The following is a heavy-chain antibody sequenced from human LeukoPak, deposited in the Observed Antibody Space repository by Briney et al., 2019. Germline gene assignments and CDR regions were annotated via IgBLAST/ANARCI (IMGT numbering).Heavy chain of an antibody. CDR2: IYPGDSDT. J-gene: IGHJ4*02. V-gene: IGHV5-51*01. D-gene: IGHD3-22*01. CDR3: ARVHYYETSDWGNYFDY. Sequence: GESLKISCKGSGYSFTSYWIGWVRQMPGKGLEWMGIIYPGDSDTRYSPSFQGQDTTSADKSISTAYLQWSSLKASDTAMYYCARVHYYETSDWGNYFDYWGQGTLVTVSS. CDR1: GYSFTSYW.